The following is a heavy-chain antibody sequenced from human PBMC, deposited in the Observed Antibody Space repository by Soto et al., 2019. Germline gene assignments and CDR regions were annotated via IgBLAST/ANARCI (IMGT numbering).Heavy chain of an antibody. CDR2: ISYDGSNK. D-gene: IGHD3-10*01. Sequence: GGSLRLSCAASGFTFSSYGMHWVRQAPGKGLGWVAVISYDGSNKYYADSVKGRFTISRDNSKNTLYLQMNSLRAEDTAVYYCAKDSAIWFGELLDYFDYWGQGTLVTVSS. J-gene: IGHJ4*02. V-gene: IGHV3-30*18. CDR3: AKDSAIWFGELLDYFDY. CDR1: GFTFSSYG.